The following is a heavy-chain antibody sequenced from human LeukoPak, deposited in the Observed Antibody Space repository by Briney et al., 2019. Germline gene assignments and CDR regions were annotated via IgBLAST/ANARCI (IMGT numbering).Heavy chain of an antibody. CDR1: GFTFSSYA. CDR2: ISSNGGST. CDR3: VKDTESYSSSWFD. Sequence: GGSLRLSCAASGFTFSSYAMHWVRQAPGKGLEYVSAISSNGGSTYYADSVKGRFTISRDNSKNTLYLQMSSLRAEDTAVYYCVKDTESYSSSWFDWGQGTLVTVSS. J-gene: IGHJ4*02. D-gene: IGHD6-13*01. V-gene: IGHV3-64D*06.